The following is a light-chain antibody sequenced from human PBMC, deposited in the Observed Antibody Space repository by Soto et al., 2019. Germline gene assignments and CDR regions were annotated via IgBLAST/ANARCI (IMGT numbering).Light chain of an antibody. CDR3: QQYGSSPWT. CDR1: QCVSSSY. J-gene: IGKJ1*01. Sequence: EIVLTQSPGTLSLSPGERATLSCRASQCVSSSYLAWYQQKPGRAPRLLIYGASSRATGIPDRFSGSGSGTDFTLTISRLEPEDFAVYYCQQYGSSPWTFGQGTKVDIK. V-gene: IGKV3-20*01. CDR2: GAS.